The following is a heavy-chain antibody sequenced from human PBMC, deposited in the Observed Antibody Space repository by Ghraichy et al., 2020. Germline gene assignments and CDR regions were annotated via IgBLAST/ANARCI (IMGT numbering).Heavy chain of an antibody. J-gene: IGHJ5*02. CDR3: AKRCSGGSCYNWFDP. V-gene: IGHV3-23*01. CDR2: ISGGGSTT. Sequence: GGSLRLSCAASGFTFSTYAMSWVRQAPGKGLEWVSTISGGGSTTYYADCVKGRFTISRDNSKNTLYLQMNSLRAEDTAVYYCAKRCSGGSCYNWFDPWGQGTLVTVSS. CDR1: GFTFSTYA. D-gene: IGHD2-15*01.